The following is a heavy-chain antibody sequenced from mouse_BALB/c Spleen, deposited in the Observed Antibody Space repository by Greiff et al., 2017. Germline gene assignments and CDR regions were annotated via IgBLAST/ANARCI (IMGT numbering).Heavy chain of an antibody. D-gene: IGHD3-3*01. CDR2: IYPGNINT. CDR3: ARLGDNYAMDY. J-gene: IGHJ4*01. CDR1: GYTFTSYY. V-gene: IGHV1S56*01. Sequence: QVQLQQSGPELVKPGASVRISCKASGYTFTSYYIHWVKQRPGQGLEWIGWIYPGNINTKYNEKFKGKATLTADKSSSTAYMQLSSLTSEDSAVYFCARLGDNYAMDYWGQGTSVTVSS.